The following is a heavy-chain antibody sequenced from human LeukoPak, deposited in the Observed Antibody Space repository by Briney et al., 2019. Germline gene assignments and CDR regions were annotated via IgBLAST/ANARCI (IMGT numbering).Heavy chain of an antibody. CDR2: IYYSGST. Sequence: SETLSLTCTVSGGSISSSSYYWGWIRQPPGKGLEWIGSIYYSGSTYYNPSLKSRVTISVDTSKNQFSLKLSSVTAADTAVYYCARGRGWFDPWGQGTLVTVSS. CDR1: GGSISSSSYY. V-gene: IGHV4-39*07. CDR3: ARGRGWFDP. J-gene: IGHJ5*02.